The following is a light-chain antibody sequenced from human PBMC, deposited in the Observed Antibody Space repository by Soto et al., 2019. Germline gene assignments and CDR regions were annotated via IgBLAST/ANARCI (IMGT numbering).Light chain of an antibody. CDR3: QQRSNWPRT. V-gene: IGKV3-11*01. CDR1: QSISSY. Sequence: EIVLTQSPATLSLSPGERAPLSCRASQSISSYLAWYQQKPGQAPSLLIYDASNRATGIPARFSGSGSGTDFTLTISSLEPEDFAVYYCQQRSNWPRTFGQGTKVDI. CDR2: DAS. J-gene: IGKJ1*01.